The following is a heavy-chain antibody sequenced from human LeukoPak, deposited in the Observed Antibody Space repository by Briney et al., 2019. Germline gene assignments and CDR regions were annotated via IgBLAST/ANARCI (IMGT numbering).Heavy chain of an antibody. CDR1: GGSISSSSYY. J-gene: IGHJ4*02. Sequence: PSETLSLTCTVSGGSISSSSYYWGWIRQPPGKGLEWIVSIYYSGSTYYNPSLKSRVTISVDTSKNQFSLKLSSVTAADTAVYYCARVRLLWFGEPGTVDYWGQGTLVTVSS. CDR2: IYYSGST. V-gene: IGHV4-39*01. D-gene: IGHD3-10*01. CDR3: ARVRLLWFGEPGTVDY.